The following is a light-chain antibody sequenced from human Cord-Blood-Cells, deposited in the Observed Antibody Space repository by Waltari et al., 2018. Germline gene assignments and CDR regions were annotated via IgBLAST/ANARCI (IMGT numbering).Light chain of an antibody. CDR1: SGHSSYA. J-gene: IGLJ3*02. CDR3: QTWGTGIHWV. CDR2: LNSDGSH. Sequence: QLVLTQSPSASASLGASVKLTCTLSSGHSSYAIAWHQQQPEKGPRYLTKLNSDGSHSKGDGIPDRFSGSSSGTERYLTISSLQSEDEADYYCQTWGTGIHWVFGGGTKLTVL. V-gene: IGLV4-69*01.